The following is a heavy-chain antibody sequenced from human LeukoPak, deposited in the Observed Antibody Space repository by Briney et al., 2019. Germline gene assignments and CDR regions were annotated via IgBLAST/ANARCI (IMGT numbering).Heavy chain of an antibody. CDR1: GFTFDDYA. D-gene: IGHD5-18*01. J-gene: IGHJ4*02. Sequence: GRSLRLSCAASGFTFDDYAMHWVRHAPGKGLEWVSGISWNSGSIGYADSVKGRLTISRDNAKNSLYLQMNSLRAEDMALYYCAKDFYPRAMEYYFDYWGQGSLVTVS. CDR3: AKDFYPRAMEYYFDY. CDR2: ISWNSGSI. V-gene: IGHV3-9*03.